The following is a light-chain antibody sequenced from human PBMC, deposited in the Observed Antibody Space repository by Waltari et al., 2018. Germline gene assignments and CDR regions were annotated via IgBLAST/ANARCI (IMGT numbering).Light chain of an antibody. J-gene: IGLJ3*02. CDR1: DIGRKS. CDR2: YDS. Sequence: SYVLSQPPSVSVAPGETARITCGGVDIGRKSIHWYQQRPGQAPVLVIYYDSDRPSGIPERFSGSNSGNPATLTISRVEAGDEADYFCQVWDDSRDHVVFGGGTKLTV. CDR3: QVWDDSRDHVV. V-gene: IGLV3-21*04.